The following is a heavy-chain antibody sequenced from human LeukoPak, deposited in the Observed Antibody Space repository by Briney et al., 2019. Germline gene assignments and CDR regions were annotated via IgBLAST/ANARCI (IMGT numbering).Heavy chain of an antibody. CDR1: GFTFSNAW. J-gene: IGHJ4*02. V-gene: IGHV3-15*01. CDR3: TTGPPDYDFWSGYSDSFDY. Sequence: GGSLRLSCAASGFTFSNAWMSWVRQAPGKGLEWVGRIKSKTDGGTTDYAAPVKGRFTISRDDSKNTLYLQMNSLKTEDTAVYYCTTGPPDYDFWSGYSDSFDYWGQGTLVTVSS. CDR2: IKSKTDGGTT. D-gene: IGHD3-3*01.